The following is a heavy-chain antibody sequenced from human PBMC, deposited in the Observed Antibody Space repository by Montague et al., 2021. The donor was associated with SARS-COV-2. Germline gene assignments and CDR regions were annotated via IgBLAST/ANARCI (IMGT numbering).Heavy chain of an antibody. Sequence: SETLSLTCSVSGGSINNYYWGWVRQSPGKGLEWIGYIYYSGSVTTSYNPSLKSRVSIYVDTSENQFSLKLTSVTAAGTAVYYCARRGGGEVFARFMYWYFDVWSRGSLVTVSS. V-gene: IGHV4-59*13. CDR1: GGSINNYY. CDR2: IYYSGSVTT. J-gene: IGHJ2*01. D-gene: IGHD2-21*01. CDR3: ARRGGGEVFARFMYWYFDV.